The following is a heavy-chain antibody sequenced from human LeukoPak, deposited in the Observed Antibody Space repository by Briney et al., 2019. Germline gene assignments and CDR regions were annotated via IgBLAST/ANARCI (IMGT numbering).Heavy chain of an antibody. Sequence: ASVKVSCKASGYTFTSYDINWVRQATGQGLEWMGWMNPNSGNTGYAQKFQGRVTITRNTSISTAYMELSSLRSEDTAVYYCFLLQQLDDAFDIWGQGTMVTVSS. J-gene: IGHJ3*02. CDR3: FLLQQLDDAFDI. V-gene: IGHV1-8*03. D-gene: IGHD6-13*01. CDR1: GYTFTSYD. CDR2: MNPNSGNT.